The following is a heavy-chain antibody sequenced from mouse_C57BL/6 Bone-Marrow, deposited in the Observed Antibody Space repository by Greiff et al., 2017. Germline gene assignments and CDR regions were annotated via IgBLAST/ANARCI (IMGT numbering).Heavy chain of an antibody. D-gene: IGHD1-1*01. CDR3: AGWYYGSSYVFDY. CDR2: IYPGSGST. J-gene: IGHJ2*01. V-gene: IGHV1-55*01. Sequence: QVQLQQPGAELVKPGASVKMSCKASGYTFTSYWITWVKQRPGQGLEWIGDIYPGSGSTNYNEKFKSKATLTVDTSSSTAYMQLSSLTSEDSAVYDCAGWYYGSSYVFDYWGQGTTLTVSS. CDR1: GYTFTSYW.